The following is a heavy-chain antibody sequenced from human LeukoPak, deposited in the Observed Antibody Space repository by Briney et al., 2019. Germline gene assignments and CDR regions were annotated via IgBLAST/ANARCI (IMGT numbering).Heavy chain of an antibody. J-gene: IGHJ5*02. CDR2: ISSSISYI. CDR3: ARDWKAYCSGGSCNNWLDP. V-gene: IGHV3-21*01. D-gene: IGHD2-15*01. CDR1: GVTFSSYS. Sequence: GGSLRLSCAASGVTFSSYSMNWVRQAPGKGLEWVSSISSSISYIYYADSVKGRFTISRDNAKNSLYLQMNSLRAEDTAVYYCARDWKAYCSGGSCNNWLDPWGQGTLLTVSS.